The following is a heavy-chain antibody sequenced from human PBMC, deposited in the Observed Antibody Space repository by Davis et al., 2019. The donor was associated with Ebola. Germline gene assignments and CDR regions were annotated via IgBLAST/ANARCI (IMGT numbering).Heavy chain of an antibody. J-gene: IGHJ6*02. CDR3: AKGLVDTAMVYGMDV. D-gene: IGHD5-18*01. CDR2: IRYDGSNK. V-gene: IGHV3-30*02. Sequence: PGGSLRLSCAASGFTFSSYGMHWVRQAPGKGLEWVAFIRYDGSNKYYADSVKGRFTISRDNSKNTLYLQMNSLRAEDTAVYYCAKGLVDTAMVYGMDVWGQGTTVTVSS. CDR1: GFTFSSYG.